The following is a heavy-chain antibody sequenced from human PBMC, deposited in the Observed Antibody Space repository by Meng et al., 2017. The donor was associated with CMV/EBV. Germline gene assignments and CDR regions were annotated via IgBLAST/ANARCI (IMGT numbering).Heavy chain of an antibody. Sequence: GGSLRLSCAASGFTVSSNYMSWVRQAPGKGLEWVSVIYSGGSTYYADSVKGRFTISRDNSKNTLYLQMNSLRAEDTAVYYCARIFCTTTDCYYDYWGRGTLVTVSS. CDR3: ARIFCTTTDCYYDY. J-gene: IGHJ4*02. CDR1: GFTVSSNY. D-gene: IGHD2-8*01. CDR2: IYSGGST. V-gene: IGHV3-66*02.